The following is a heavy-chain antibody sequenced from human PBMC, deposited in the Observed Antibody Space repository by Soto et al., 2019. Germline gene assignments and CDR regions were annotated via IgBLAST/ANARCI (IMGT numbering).Heavy chain of an antibody. CDR3: TTDSVGAPPYFDY. Sequence: EVQLVESGGGLVQPGGSLRLSCATSGFTFTNAWMTWVRQAPGKGLEWLGRIKSKKDAEVRHYAAAVRGRFTISRDDSKSTLYLQMNSLKTEDTAMYYCTTDSVGAPPYFDYWGQGTLVTVSP. CDR1: GFTFTNAW. V-gene: IGHV3-15*01. CDR2: IKSKKDAEVR. J-gene: IGHJ4*02.